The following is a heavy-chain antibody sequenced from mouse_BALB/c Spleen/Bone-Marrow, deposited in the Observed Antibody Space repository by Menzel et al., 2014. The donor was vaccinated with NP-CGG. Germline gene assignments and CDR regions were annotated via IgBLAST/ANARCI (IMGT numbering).Heavy chain of an antibody. J-gene: IGHJ2*01. Sequence: VQLKESGPELVKPGASVKMSCKASGYTFTSYVMHWVKQKPGQGLEWIGYINPYSDGTKYNEKFKGKATLTSDKSSSTAYMELSGLTSEDSAVYYCAKGLAPDYWGQGTTLTVSS. V-gene: IGHV1-14*01. CDR3: AKGLAPDY. CDR1: GYTFTSYV. CDR2: INPYSDGT. D-gene: IGHD6-1*01.